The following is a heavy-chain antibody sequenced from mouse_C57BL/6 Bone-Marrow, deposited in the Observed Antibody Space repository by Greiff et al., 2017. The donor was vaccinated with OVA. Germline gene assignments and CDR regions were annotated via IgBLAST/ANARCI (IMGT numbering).Heavy chain of an antibody. V-gene: IGHV1-20*01. CDR2: INPYNGDT. J-gene: IGHJ3*01. CDR1: GYSFTGYF. D-gene: IGHD2-3*01. CDR3: ARLGDGYYAFAY. Sequence: EVQLQQSGPELVKPGDSVKISCKASGYSFTGYFMNWVMQSHGKSLEWIGRINPYNGDTFYNQKFKGKATLTVDKSSSTAHMELRSLTSEDSAVYYCARLGDGYYAFAYWGQGTLVTVSA.